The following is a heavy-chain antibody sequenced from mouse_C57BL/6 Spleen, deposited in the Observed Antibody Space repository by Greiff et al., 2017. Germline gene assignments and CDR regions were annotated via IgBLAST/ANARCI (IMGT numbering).Heavy chain of an antibody. J-gene: IGHJ3*01. Sequence: EVKLMESGGDLVKPGGSLKLSCAASGFTFSSYGMSWVRQTPDKRLEWVATISSGGSYTYYPDSVKGRFTISRDNATNTLYLQMSSLKSEDTAMYYCARHEEMIRDFADWGHGTLVTVSA. V-gene: IGHV5-6*01. CDR1: GFTFSSYG. CDR3: ARHEEMIRDFAD. CDR2: ISSGGSYT. D-gene: IGHD2-4*01.